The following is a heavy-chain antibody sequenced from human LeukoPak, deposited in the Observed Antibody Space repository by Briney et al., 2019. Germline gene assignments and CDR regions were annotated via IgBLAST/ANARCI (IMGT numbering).Heavy chain of an antibody. CDR3: AREDHYYYDSSGYLIDY. J-gene: IGHJ4*02. D-gene: IGHD3-22*01. Sequence: TSETLSLTCTVSGGSISSYYWGWIRQPAGKGLEWIGRIYTSGSTNYNPSLKSRVTMSVDTSKNQFSLKLSSVTAADTAVYYCAREDHYYYDSSGYLIDYWGQGTLVTVSS. V-gene: IGHV4-4*07. CDR2: IYTSGST. CDR1: GGSISSYY.